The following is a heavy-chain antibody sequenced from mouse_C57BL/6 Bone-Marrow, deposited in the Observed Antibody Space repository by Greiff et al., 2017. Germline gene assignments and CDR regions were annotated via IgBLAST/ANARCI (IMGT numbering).Heavy chain of an antibody. CDR1: GYTFTSYG. D-gene: IGHD1-1*01. J-gene: IGHJ1*03. Sequence: VQLQQSGPELVKPGASVKLSCKASGYTFTSYGINWVKQRPGQGLEWIGWIYPRDGSTKYNEKFKGKATLTVDTSSSTAYMELHSLTSEDSAVXFCARFGYGSSNPCYFDVWGKGTTLTVSS. V-gene: IGHV1-85*01. CDR3: ARFGYGSSNPCYFDV. CDR2: IYPRDGST.